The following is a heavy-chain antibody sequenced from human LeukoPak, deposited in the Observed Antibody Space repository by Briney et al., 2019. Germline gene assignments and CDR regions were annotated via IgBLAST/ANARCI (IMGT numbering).Heavy chain of an antibody. CDR1: GFTFSSYW. CDR3: AREASIVGDPFDY. V-gene: IGHV3-7*01. CDR2: IKQDGSEK. D-gene: IGHD1-26*01. Sequence: GGSLRLSCAASGFTFSSYWVSWVRQAPGKGLEWVANIKQDGSEKYYVDSVKGRFTISRDNAKNSLYPQMNSLRAEDTAVYYCAREASIVGDPFDYWGQGTLVTVSS. J-gene: IGHJ4*02.